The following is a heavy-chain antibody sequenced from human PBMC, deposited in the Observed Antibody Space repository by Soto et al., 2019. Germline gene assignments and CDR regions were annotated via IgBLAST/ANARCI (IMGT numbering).Heavy chain of an antibody. J-gene: IGHJ4*02. D-gene: IGHD2-15*01. CDR2: IIPIFGTA. Sequence: GASVKVSCKASGGTFSSYAISWVRQAPGQGLEWMGGIIPIFGTANYAQKFQGRGTITADKSTSTAYMELSSLRSEDTAVYYCAGGYCSGGSCLPGPDSSGYYYFDYWGQGTLVTVSS. V-gene: IGHV1-69*06. CDR1: GGTFSSYA. CDR3: AGGYCSGGSCLPGPDSSGYYYFDY.